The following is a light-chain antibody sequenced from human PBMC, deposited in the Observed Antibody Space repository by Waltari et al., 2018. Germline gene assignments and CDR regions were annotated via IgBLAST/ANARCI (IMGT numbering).Light chain of an antibody. V-gene: IGKV3-20*01. CDR2: DAS. CDR1: QRVSRY. Sequence: EIVLTQSGTLSLSPGERATLSCRARQRVSRYLAWYQQKPGQAPRLLIYDASSRATGIPDRFSGSGSGTDFSLTISRLEPEDFAVYYCQKYGSLPATFGQGTKVEIK. J-gene: IGKJ1*01. CDR3: QKYGSLPAT.